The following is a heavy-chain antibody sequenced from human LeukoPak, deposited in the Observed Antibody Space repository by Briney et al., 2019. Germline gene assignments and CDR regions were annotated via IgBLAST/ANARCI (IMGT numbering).Heavy chain of an antibody. V-gene: IGHV1-2*02. Sequence: ASVKVSCKASGYTFTGYYMYWVRQAPGQGLEWMGWINPNSGGTNYAQKFQGRVTMTRDTSISTAYLELSGLRSDDTAVYYCARNYGSGDFDLWGQGTLVTVSS. D-gene: IGHD3-10*01. J-gene: IGHJ4*02. CDR2: INPNSGGT. CDR3: ARNYGSGDFDL. CDR1: GYTFTGYY.